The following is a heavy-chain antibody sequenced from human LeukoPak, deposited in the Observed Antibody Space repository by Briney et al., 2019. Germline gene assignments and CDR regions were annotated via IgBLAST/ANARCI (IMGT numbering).Heavy chain of an antibody. V-gene: IGHV4-31*03. D-gene: IGHD6-13*01. CDR1: GGSISSGGYY. CDR3: AREYRQLVKVDY. CDR2: IYYSGST. Sequence: SQTLSLTCTVSGGSISSGGYYWSWIRQHPGKGLEWIGYIYYSGSTYYNPSLKSRVTISVDTSKNQFSLKLSSVTAADTAVYYCAREYRQLVKVDYWGQGTLVTVSS. J-gene: IGHJ4*02.